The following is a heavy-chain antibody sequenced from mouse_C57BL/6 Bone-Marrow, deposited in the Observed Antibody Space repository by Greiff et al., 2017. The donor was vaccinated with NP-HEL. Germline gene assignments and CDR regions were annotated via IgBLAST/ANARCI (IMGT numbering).Heavy chain of an antibody. CDR1: GFSLTSYG. J-gene: IGHJ2*01. V-gene: IGHV2-5*01. Sequence: QVQLQQSGPGLVQPSQSLSITCTVSGFSLTSYGVHWVRQSPGKGLEWLGVIWRGGSTDYNAAFMSRMSITKDNSKSQVFFKMNSLQADDTAIYYCAKGGSSTPYYFDYWGQGTTLTVSS. CDR3: AKGGSSTPYYFDY. CDR2: IWRGGST. D-gene: IGHD1-1*01.